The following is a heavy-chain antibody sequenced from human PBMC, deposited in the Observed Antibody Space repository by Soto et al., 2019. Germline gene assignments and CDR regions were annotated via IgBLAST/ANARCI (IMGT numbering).Heavy chain of an antibody. CDR3: ARDRRGAARPTEYFQH. D-gene: IGHD6-6*01. CDR2: ISYDGSNK. J-gene: IGHJ1*01. V-gene: IGHV3-30-3*01. CDR1: GFTFSSYA. Sequence: GGSLRLSCAASGFTFSSYAMHWVRQAPGKGLEWVAVISYDGSNKYYADSVKGRFTISRDNSKNTLYLQMNSLRAEDTAMYYCARDRRGAARPTEYFQHWGQGTLVTVSS.